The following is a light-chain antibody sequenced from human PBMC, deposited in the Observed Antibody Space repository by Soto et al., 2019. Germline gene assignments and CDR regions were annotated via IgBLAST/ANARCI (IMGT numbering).Light chain of an antibody. V-gene: IGKV3-11*01. CDR2: DAS. CDR3: QQEGT. Sequence: EIVLTQSPATLSLSPGERATLSCRASQSVSSYLAWYQQKPGQAPRLLIYDASNRATGIPARFSGSGSGTGFTLTISSLEPEDFAVYYCQQEGTFGQGTKVEIK. J-gene: IGKJ1*01. CDR1: QSVSSY.